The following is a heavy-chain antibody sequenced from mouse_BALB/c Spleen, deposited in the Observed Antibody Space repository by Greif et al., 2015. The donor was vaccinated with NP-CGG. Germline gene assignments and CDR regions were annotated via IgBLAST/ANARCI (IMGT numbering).Heavy chain of an antibody. Sequence: QVQLQQSGAELVKPGASVKLSCKASGYTFTSYYMYWVKQRPGQGLEWIGEINPSNGGTNFNEKFKSKATLTVDKSSSTAYMQLSSLTSEDSGVYYCTRPYGNYGGDYAMDYWGQGTSVTGSS. CDR3: TRPYGNYGGDYAMDY. D-gene: IGHD2-1*01. J-gene: IGHJ4*01. CDR2: INPSNGGT. V-gene: IGHV1S81*02. CDR1: GYTFTSYY.